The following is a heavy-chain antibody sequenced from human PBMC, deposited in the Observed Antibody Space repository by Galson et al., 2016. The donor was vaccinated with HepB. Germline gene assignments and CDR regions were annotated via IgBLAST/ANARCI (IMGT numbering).Heavy chain of an antibody. Sequence: SLRLSCAASGFTVRSYGMHWVRQAPGKGLEWVAGISYDGGTTYYADSMKGRFTISRDRARNTLSLQIDSLRFEDSAVYYCARDQRNRLWHMSYRIDFWGQGTLVTVSP. D-gene: IGHD2-21*01. CDR1: GFTVRSYG. CDR2: ISYDGGTT. J-gene: IGHJ4*02. CDR3: ARDQRNRLWHMSYRIDF. V-gene: IGHV3-30*03.